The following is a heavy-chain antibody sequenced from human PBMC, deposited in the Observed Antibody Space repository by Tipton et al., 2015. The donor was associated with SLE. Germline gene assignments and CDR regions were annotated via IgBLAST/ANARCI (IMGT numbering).Heavy chain of an antibody. CDR3: ARVYQVGYFDY. D-gene: IGHD1-26*01. V-gene: IGHV4-38-2*02. CDR2: ISHSGST. J-gene: IGHJ4*02. Sequence: TLSLTCTVSDYSINSGYFWGWIRQPPGKGLEWIGSISHSGSTYYNPSLKSRVTISVDTSKNQFSLKLSSVTAADTAVYYCARVYQVGYFDYWGQGTLVTVSS. CDR1: DYSINSGYF.